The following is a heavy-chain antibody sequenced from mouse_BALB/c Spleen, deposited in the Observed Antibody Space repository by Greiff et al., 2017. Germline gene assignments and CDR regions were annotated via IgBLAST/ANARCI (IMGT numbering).Heavy chain of an antibody. CDR1: GFTFSSYA. CDR3: ATTLGAPDY. J-gene: IGHJ2*01. Sequence: EVKVVESGGGLVKPGGSLKLSCAASGFTFSSYAMSWVRQTPEKRLEWVATISSGGSYTYYPDSVKGRFTISRDNAKNTLYLQMSSLRSEDTAMYYCATTLGAPDYWGQGTTLTVSS. CDR2: ISSGGSYT. V-gene: IGHV5-9-3*01. D-gene: IGHD3-1*01.